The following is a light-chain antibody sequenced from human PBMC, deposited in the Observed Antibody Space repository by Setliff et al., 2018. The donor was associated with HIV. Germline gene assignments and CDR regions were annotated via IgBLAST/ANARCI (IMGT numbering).Light chain of an antibody. CDR1: SSDVGGYDF. J-gene: IGLJ1*01. CDR3: ASYRSPATYV. CDR2: NVT. V-gene: IGLV2-14*03. Sequence: ALTQPASVSGSPGQSITISCIGTSSDVGGYDFVSWYQQRPGKAPKLIIFNVTERPSGVSHRFSGSKSGNTASLTISGLQTEDKADYFCASYRSPATYVFGIGTKVTV.